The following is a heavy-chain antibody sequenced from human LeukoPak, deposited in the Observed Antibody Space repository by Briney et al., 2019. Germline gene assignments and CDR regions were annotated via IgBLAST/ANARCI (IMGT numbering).Heavy chain of an antibody. V-gene: IGHV3-30*04. CDR2: ISCDGSNK. CDR3: ARDSVKNYGDYGGSFDY. CDR1: ECIFSSYA. D-gene: IGHD4-17*01. Sequence: GGPLIFSCAASECIFSSYARHWRRKAPGKGLERVAVISCDGSNKYYADSVKRRFTISRDNSKNTLYLQMNSLRAEDTAVYYCARDSVKNYGDYGGSFDYWGQGTLVTVSS. J-gene: IGHJ4*02.